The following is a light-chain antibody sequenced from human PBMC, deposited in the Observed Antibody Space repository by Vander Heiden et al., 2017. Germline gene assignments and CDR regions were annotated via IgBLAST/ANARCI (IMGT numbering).Light chain of an antibody. J-gene: IGLJ2*01. Sequence: QSVLTQPPSASGTPGQRVTISCSGSSSSIGSNTVNWYQQLPGTAPKLRIYSNNQRPSGVPDRFAGSKSGTSASLDISGLQSEDEAEDDGAAWDDSLNGVVFGGGTKLTVL. CDR1: SSSIGSNT. CDR3: AAWDDSLNGVV. V-gene: IGLV1-44*01. CDR2: SNN.